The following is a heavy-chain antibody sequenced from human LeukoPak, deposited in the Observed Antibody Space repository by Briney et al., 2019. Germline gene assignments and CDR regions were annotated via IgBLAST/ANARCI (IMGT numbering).Heavy chain of an antibody. CDR1: GFTFSDHY. Sequence: GGSLRLSCAASGFTFSDHYMDGVRQAPGKGREGVGRTRKKPNSYITEYAASVKGRFTISRDGSKNSLYLQMNSLKTEDTAVYYCARVKLERREFDYWGQGTLVTVSS. J-gene: IGHJ4*02. CDR3: ARVKLERREFDY. CDR2: TRKKPNSYIT. V-gene: IGHV3-72*01. D-gene: IGHD1-1*01.